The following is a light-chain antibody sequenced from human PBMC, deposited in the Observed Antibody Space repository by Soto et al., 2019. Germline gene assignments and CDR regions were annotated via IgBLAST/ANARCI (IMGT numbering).Light chain of an antibody. Sequence: EIVLTESRGSLSLSPGERATLSCRAIQSVSSSYLAWYQQKPGQAPSLLIYGASSRATGIPDRFSGSGSGTDFTLTISRLEPEDLAVYYCQQYGSSRRWTFGQGTKV. CDR3: QQYGSSRRWT. CDR1: QSVSSSY. CDR2: GAS. J-gene: IGKJ1*01. V-gene: IGKV3-20*01.